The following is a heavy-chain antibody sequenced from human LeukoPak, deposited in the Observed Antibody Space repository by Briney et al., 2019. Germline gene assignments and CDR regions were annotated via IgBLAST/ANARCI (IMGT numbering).Heavy chain of an antibody. V-gene: IGHV1-24*01. CDR3: ATVDYGDYVIDY. CDR1: GYTLTELS. CDR2: FDPEDGET. J-gene: IGHJ4*02. Sequence: ASVKVSCKVSGYTLTELSMHWVRQAPGKGLEWMGGFDPEDGETIYAQKFQGRVTMTEDTSTDTAYMELSSLRSEDTAVYYCATVDYGDYVIDYWGQGTLVTVSS. D-gene: IGHD4-17*01.